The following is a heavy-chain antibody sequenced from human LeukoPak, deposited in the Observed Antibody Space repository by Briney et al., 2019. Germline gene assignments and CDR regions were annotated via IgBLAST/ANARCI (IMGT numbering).Heavy chain of an antibody. Sequence: ETLSPTCAVYGGSFSGYHWSWIRQPPGKGLEWIGEINHSGSTNYNPSLKSRVTISVDTSKNQFSLKLSSVTAADTAVYYCARGATMAPLGYWGQGTLVTVSS. J-gene: IGHJ4*02. V-gene: IGHV4-34*01. CDR2: INHSGST. CDR1: GGSFSGYH. D-gene: IGHD3-10*01. CDR3: ARGATMAPLGY.